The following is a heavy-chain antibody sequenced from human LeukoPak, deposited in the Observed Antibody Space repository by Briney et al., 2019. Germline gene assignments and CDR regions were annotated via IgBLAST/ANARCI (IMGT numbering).Heavy chain of an antibody. Sequence: PGGSLRLSCAASGFTFDDYAMHWVRQAPGKGLEWVSGISWNSGSIGYADSVKGRFTISRDNAKNSLYLQMNSLRAEDMALYYCAKGLKRGSYFCAFDIWGQGTMVTVSS. CDR3: AKGLKRGSYFCAFDI. J-gene: IGHJ3*02. CDR2: ISWNSGSI. D-gene: IGHD1-26*01. V-gene: IGHV3-9*03. CDR1: GFTFDDYA.